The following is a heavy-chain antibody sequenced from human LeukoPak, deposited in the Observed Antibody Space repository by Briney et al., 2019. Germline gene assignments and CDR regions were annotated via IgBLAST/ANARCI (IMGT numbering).Heavy chain of an antibody. J-gene: IGHJ4*02. CDR1: GFDFSSNW. CDR3: AKDHYWSIEY. CDR2: IKGDGIST. V-gene: IGHV3-74*01. Sequence: GGSLRLSCAASGFDFSSNWMHWVRHAPGQGLVWVSRIKGDGISTNYADSVKGRFTISRDIAKNTLYLQMNSLRAEDTGVYYCAKDHYWSIEYWGRGTLVTVS. D-gene: IGHD3-3*01.